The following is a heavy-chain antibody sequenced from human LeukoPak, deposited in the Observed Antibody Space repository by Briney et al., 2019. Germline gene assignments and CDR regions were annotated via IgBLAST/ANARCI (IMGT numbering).Heavy chain of an antibody. CDR2: IWYDGSNK. J-gene: IGHJ5*02. D-gene: IGHD2-2*01. CDR1: GFTFSSYG. V-gene: IGHV3-33*01. CDR3: AREGRYCSSTSCSRFWFDP. Sequence: GGPLRLSCAASGFTFSSYGMHWVRQAPGKGLEWVAVIWYDGSNKYYADSVKGRFTISRDNSKNTLYLQMNSLRAEDTAVYYCAREGRYCSSTSCSRFWFDPWGQGTLVTVSS.